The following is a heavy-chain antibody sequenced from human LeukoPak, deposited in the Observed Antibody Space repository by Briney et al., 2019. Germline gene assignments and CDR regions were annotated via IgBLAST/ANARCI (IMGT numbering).Heavy chain of an antibody. D-gene: IGHD1-1*01. J-gene: IGHJ6*02. CDR3: ARVGGTNYYYYGMDV. CDR2: IYDSGST. CDR1: SGSISSYY. Sequence: ETLSLTCTVSSGSISSYYWSWIRQPPGKGPEWIGYIYDSGSTNYNPSLKSRVTISVDTSKNQFSLKLSSVTAADTAVYYCARVGGTNYYYYGMDVWGQGTTVTVSS. V-gene: IGHV4-59*01.